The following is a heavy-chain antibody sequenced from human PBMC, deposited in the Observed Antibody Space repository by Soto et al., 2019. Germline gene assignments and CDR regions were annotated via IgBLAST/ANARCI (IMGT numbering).Heavy chain of an antibody. J-gene: IGHJ6*02. D-gene: IGHD3-16*02. CDR2: ISHSGTA. Sequence: QVQLQESGPGLVKPSQTLSFTCIVSGGSISSGNYYWCWIRQPPGKGLEWIGYISHSGTAYYNPSLKSRITISVDTSKNQFSLKLSSVTAADTAVYYCARDLSDYNGMDVWGQGTTVTVSS. CDR1: GGSISSGNYY. V-gene: IGHV4-30-4*01. CDR3: ARDLSDYNGMDV.